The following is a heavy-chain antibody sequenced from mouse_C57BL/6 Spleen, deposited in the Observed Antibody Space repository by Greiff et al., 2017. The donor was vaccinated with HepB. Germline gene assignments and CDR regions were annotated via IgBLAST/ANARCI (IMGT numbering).Heavy chain of an antibody. V-gene: IGHV5-9*01. J-gene: IGHJ4*01. CDR3: ARVPWDIYAMDY. CDR2: ISGGGGNT. CDR1: GFTFSSYT. D-gene: IGHD4-1*01. Sequence: EVQRVESGGGLVKPGGSLKLSCAASGFTFSSYTMSWVRQTPEKRLEWVATISGGGGNTYYPDSVKGRFTISRDNAKNTLYLQMSSLRSEDTALYYCARVPWDIYAMDYWGQGTSVTVSS.